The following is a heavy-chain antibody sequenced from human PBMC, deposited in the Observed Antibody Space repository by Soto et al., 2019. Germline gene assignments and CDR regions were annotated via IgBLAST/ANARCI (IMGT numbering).Heavy chain of an antibody. CDR2: ISYDGSDK. V-gene: IGHV3-30*03. D-gene: IGHD6-19*01. CDR3: ARDVAMPSGLGLGY. CDR1: GFTFSRYG. Sequence: PGGSLRLSCAASGFTFSRYGMHWVRQAPGKGLEWVTVISYDGSDKYYADSVKGRFTISRDNSKNTLYLQMTSLRPDDTAVFYCARDVAMPSGLGLGYWGQGTLVTVSS. J-gene: IGHJ4*02.